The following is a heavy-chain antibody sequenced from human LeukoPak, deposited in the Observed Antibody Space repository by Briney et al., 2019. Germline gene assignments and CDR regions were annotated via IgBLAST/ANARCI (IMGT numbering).Heavy chain of an antibody. J-gene: IGHJ6*03. CDR1: GYTLTELS. V-gene: IGHV1-24*01. CDR2: FDPEDGET. CDR3: ATGRVTIFGVVSDYYYYYMDV. D-gene: IGHD3-3*01. Sequence: ASVKASCKVSGYTLTELSMHWVRQAPGKGLEWMGGFDPEDGETIYAQKFQGRVTMTEDTSTDTAYMELSSLRSEDTAVYYCATGRVTIFGVVSDYYYYYMDVWGKGTTVTVSS.